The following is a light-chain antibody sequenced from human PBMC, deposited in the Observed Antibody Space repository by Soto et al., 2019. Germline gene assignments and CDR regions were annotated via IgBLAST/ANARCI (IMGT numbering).Light chain of an antibody. Sequence: DIQMTQSPSSLSASVGDRVTITCRESQSISSYLNWYQQKPGKAPKILIYAASILQNGVPSTFSGSGSGTDFTLTISTLQPEDFATYYCQQSYSTTRTFGGGTKVDIK. CDR2: AAS. CDR3: QQSYSTTRT. J-gene: IGKJ4*01. CDR1: QSISSY. V-gene: IGKV1-39*01.